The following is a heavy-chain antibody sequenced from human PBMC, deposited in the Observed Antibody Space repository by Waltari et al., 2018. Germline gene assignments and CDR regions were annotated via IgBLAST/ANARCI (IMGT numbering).Heavy chain of an antibody. J-gene: IGHJ3*02. Sequence: QLQLQESGPGLVKPSETLSLTCTVSGGSISSSSYYWGWIRQPPGKGLEWIGSIYYSGSTYYNPSLKSRVTISVDTSKNQFSLKLSSVTAADTAVYYCARDRVVGDAFDIWGQGTMVTVSS. CDR3: ARDRVVGDAFDI. V-gene: IGHV4-39*07. CDR1: GGSISSSSYY. D-gene: IGHD1-26*01. CDR2: IYYSGST.